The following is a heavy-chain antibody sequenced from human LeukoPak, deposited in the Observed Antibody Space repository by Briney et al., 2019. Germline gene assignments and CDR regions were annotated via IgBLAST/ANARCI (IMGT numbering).Heavy chain of an antibody. CDR1: GTSISSSY. CDR3: VRGNYDNRGYSNAFDI. J-gene: IGHJ3*02. D-gene: IGHD3-22*01. V-gene: IGHV4-59*01. CDR2: IYYNGNT. Sequence: PSETLSLTCTVSGTSISSSYWSWIRQPPRKRLEWIGYIYYNGNTNSNPSLKSRVTISVDTSKNQFSLKLSSVTAADTAVYYCVRGNYDNRGYSNAFDIWGQGAIVTVSS.